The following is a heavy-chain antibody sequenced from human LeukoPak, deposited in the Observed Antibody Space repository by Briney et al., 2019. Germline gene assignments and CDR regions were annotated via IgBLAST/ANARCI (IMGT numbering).Heavy chain of an antibody. V-gene: IGHV3-15*01. Sequence: GGSLRLSCAASGFTFSNAWMSWVRQAPGKGLEWVGRIKSKTDGGTTDYAAPVKGRSTISRDDSKNTLYLQMNSLKTEDTAVYYCTTDERSYRHFFGYWGQGTLVTVSS. CDR3: TTDERSYRHFFGY. D-gene: IGHD3-16*02. J-gene: IGHJ4*02. CDR1: GFTFSNAW. CDR2: IKSKTDGGTT.